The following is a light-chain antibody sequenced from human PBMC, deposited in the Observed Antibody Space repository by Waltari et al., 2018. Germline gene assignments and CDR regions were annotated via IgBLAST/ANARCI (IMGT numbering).Light chain of an antibody. CDR3: QHRSTWPPT. Sequence: TLSPSTLSASVGDRVTITCRASQSITNYLAWYQQKPGQAPRLLIYDSINRATGIPARFSGGGSGTDFTLTITSLEPEDFAFYYCQHRSTWPPTFGGGTNVVL. CDR1: QSITNY. V-gene: IGKV3-11*01. J-gene: IGKJ4*01. CDR2: DSI.